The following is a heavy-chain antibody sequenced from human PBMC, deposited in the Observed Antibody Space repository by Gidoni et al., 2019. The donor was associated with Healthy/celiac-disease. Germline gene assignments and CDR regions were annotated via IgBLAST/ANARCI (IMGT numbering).Heavy chain of an antibody. D-gene: IGHD4-4*01. CDR1: GGSFSGYY. V-gene: IGHV4-34*01. CDR2: INHSGST. CDR3: ARTSRYSNGFDY. J-gene: IGHJ4*02. Sequence: QVQLQQWGAGLLKPSETLSLTCAVYGGSFSGYYWSWIRQPPGKGLEWIGEINHSGSTNYNPSLKSRVTISVDTSKNQFSLKLSSVTAADTAVYYCARTSRYSNGFDYWGQGTLVTVSS.